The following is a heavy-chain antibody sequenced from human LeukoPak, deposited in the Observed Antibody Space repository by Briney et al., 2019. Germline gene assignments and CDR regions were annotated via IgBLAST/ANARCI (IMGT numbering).Heavy chain of an antibody. J-gene: IGHJ4*02. V-gene: IGHV4-59*12. CDR3: TRRRNYLSHFDY. Sequence: NSSETLSLTCTVSGGSISYYYWTWIRQPPGKGLEWVGYIYYSGNTNYNPSLKSRVTISVDTSKNQFSLKLSSVTAADTAVYYCTRRRNYLSHFDYWGQGTLVTVSS. D-gene: IGHD1-7*01. CDR2: IYYSGNT. CDR1: GGSISYYY.